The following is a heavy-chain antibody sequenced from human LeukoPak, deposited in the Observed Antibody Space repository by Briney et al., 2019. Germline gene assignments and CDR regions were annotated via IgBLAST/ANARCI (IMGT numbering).Heavy chain of an antibody. CDR1: GFTFSSYW. Sequence: GGSLRLSCAASGFTFSSYWMHWVRQAPGKGLVWVSRINPDASSTKYADSVKGRFTISRDNAKSTLYLQMNRLRAEDTAVYYCAKDLVSIPYYDSSGPWGQGTLVTVSS. CDR3: AKDLVSIPYYDSSGP. V-gene: IGHV3-74*03. D-gene: IGHD3-22*01. J-gene: IGHJ5*02. CDR2: INPDASST.